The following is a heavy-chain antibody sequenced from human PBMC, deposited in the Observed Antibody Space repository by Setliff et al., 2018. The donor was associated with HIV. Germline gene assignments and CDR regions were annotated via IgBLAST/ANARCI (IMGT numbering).Heavy chain of an antibody. CDR1: DVSVSSHY. D-gene: IGHD1-26*01. Sequence: SETLSLTCSVSDVSVSSHYWSWIRQPPGKGLEWIGYIYYSGSTNYNPSLKSRVAMSVDTSKNQFSLMLSSVTAADTAVYYCARGGGTSFDYWGQGTLVTVSS. V-gene: IGHV4-59*02. CDR2: IYYSGST. CDR3: ARGGGTSFDY. J-gene: IGHJ4*02.